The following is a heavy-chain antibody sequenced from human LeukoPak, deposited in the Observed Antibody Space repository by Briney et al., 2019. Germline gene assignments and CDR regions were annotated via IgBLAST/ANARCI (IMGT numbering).Heavy chain of an antibody. J-gene: IGHJ4*02. V-gene: IGHV3-9*01. CDR1: GFTFDDYA. Sequence: GRSLRLSCAASGFTFDDYAMHWVRQAPGKGLEWVSGISWNSGSIGYADSVKGRFTISRDNAKNSLYLQMNSLRAEDTALHYCAKAPLKTYYDFWSGYFDYWGQGTLVTVSS. CDR2: ISWNSGSI. CDR3: AKAPLKTYYDFWSGYFDY. D-gene: IGHD3-3*01.